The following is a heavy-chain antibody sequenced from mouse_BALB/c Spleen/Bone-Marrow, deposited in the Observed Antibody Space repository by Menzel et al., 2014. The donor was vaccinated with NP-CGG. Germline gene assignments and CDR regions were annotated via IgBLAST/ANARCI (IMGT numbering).Heavy chain of an antibody. CDR1: GFSLSRXS. Sequence: VQRVESGPGLVAPSQSLSITCTVSGFSLSRXSXHWVXQPPXXGLEWLXVIWGGGNTDYNSALKSRLSISKDNSKSQVFLKMNSLQTDDTAMYYCARFITTGTMDYWGQGTSVTVSS. CDR2: IWGGGNT. D-gene: IGHD1-1*01. V-gene: IGHV2-6-4*01. J-gene: IGHJ4*01. CDR3: ARFITTGTMDY.